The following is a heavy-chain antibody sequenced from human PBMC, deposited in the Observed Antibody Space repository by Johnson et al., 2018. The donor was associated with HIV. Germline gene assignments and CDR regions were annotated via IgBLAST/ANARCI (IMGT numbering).Heavy chain of an antibody. J-gene: IGHJ3*02. CDR1: GFTFSTYG. V-gene: IGHV3-33*06. D-gene: IGHD6-13*01. Sequence: QVQLVESGGGVVQPGRSLRLSCAASGFTFSTYGMHWVRQAPGKGLEWVAVIWYDGSNKYYADSVKVRFTISRDNSKNTLYLQMNSLRAEDTAVYYCAKCIWGSSLIDALDIWGQGTMVTVS. CDR3: AKCIWGSSLIDALDI. CDR2: IWYDGSNK.